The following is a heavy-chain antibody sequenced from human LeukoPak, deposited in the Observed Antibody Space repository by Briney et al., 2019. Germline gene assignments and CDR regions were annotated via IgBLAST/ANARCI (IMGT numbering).Heavy chain of an antibody. Sequence: GESLKISCKGSGYMFTSFWIGWVRQIPGKGLEWMGIIYPRDSNTTYSPSFQGQVTISADKSINTAYLQWSSLKASDTAMYYCARRTYYYDNNGYYLDYWGQGTLVTVSS. CDR3: ARRTYYYDNNGYYLDY. V-gene: IGHV5-51*01. CDR1: GYMFTSFW. J-gene: IGHJ4*02. CDR2: IYPRDSNT. D-gene: IGHD3-22*01.